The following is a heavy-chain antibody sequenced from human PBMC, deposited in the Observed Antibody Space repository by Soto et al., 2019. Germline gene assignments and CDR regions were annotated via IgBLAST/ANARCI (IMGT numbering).Heavy chain of an antibody. CDR2: IYYSGST. CDR1: GGSISSGGYY. J-gene: IGHJ4*02. CDR3: ARVGARLYDSSGLDY. V-gene: IGHV4-31*02. D-gene: IGHD3-22*01. Sequence: PSETLSLTCTVSGGSISSGGYYWSWIRQHLGKGLEWIGYIYYSGSTYYNPSLKSRVTISVDTSKNQFSLKLSSVTAADTAVYYCARVGARLYDSSGLDYWGQGTLVTVSS.